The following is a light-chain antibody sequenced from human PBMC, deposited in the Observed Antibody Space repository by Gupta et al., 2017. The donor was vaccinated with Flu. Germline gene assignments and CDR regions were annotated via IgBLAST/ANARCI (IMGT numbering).Light chain of an antibody. V-gene: IGLV2-14*01. Sequence: QSALTQPASVSGSPGQSITISCTGTSSDIGGYNYVSWYQQHPGKAPKLMIYEVSNRPSGVSNRFSGSKSDNTASLTISGLQAEDEADYYCSSYTRSTTRVFGTGTRVTVL. CDR2: EVS. CDR1: SSDIGGYNY. J-gene: IGLJ1*01. CDR3: SSYTRSTTRV.